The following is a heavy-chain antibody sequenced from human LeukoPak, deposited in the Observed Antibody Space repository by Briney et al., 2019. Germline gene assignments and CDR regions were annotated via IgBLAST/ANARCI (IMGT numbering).Heavy chain of an antibody. CDR2: IYSGGST. D-gene: IGHD3-22*01. Sequence: GGSLRLSCAASGFTVSSNYMSWVRQAPGKGLEWVSIIYSGGSTYYADSVEGRFTISRDNSKNTLYLQMNSLRAEDTAVYYCARDQNYNYDSSGSPVAWGQGTLVTVSS. V-gene: IGHV3-53*01. J-gene: IGHJ5*02. CDR1: GFTVSSNY. CDR3: ARDQNYNYDSSGSPVA.